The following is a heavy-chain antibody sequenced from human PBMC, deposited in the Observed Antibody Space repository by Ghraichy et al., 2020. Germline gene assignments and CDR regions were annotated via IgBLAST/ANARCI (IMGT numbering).Heavy chain of an antibody. Sequence: ASGKVSCKGSGFTFTAYYIHWVRQAPGQGLEWMGYINPDGSFADYAQRFQGRLVMTRDTSINTVYMELSSLRSDDTAVYYCARDDSGPESIDYWGRGTLVSVSS. CDR3: ARDDSGPESIDY. CDR2: INPDGSFA. CDR1: GFTFTAYY. J-gene: IGHJ4*02. D-gene: IGHD3-22*01. V-gene: IGHV1-2*02.